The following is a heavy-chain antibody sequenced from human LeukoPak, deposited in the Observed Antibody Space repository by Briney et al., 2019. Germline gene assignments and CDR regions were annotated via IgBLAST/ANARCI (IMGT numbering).Heavy chain of an antibody. Sequence: GGSLRLSCAASGFTFSSYWMYWVRQAPGKGLEWVASIKQDESEKYYGDSVKGRFAVPRDNAKNSLYLQMNSLRAEDTALYYCAKDLYDFPGYYMDVWGKGTTVTVSS. J-gene: IGHJ6*03. CDR2: IKQDESEK. CDR3: AKDLYDFPGYYMDV. D-gene: IGHD3/OR15-3a*01. CDR1: GFTFSSYW. V-gene: IGHV3-7*03.